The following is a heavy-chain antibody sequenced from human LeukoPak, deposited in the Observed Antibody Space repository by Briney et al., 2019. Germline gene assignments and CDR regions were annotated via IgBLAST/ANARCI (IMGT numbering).Heavy chain of an antibody. CDR2: IYSGGST. J-gene: IGHJ6*02. D-gene: IGHD2-15*01. CDR3: ARDSRYCSGGSCYGDYYGMDV. Sequence: GGSLRLSCAASGFTVSSNYMSWARQSPGRGLVGVSDIYSGGSTYYADSVNGRLTISRHNSKNTLYLQMNSLRAEDTAVYYCARDSRYCSGGSCYGDYYGMDVWSQGTTVTVSS. V-gene: IGHV3-53*04. CDR1: GFTVSSNY.